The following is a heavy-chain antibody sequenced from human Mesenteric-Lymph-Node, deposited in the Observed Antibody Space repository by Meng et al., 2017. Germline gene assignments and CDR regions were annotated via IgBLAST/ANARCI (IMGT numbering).Heavy chain of an antibody. CDR1: GFTFSTYR. D-gene: IGHD2-2*01. Sequence: GGSLRLSCAASGFTFSTYRMNWVRQAPGKGLEWVSAISGSGGSTYYADSVKGRFTISRDNSKNTLYLQMNSLRAEDTAVYYCAKRFRICSSTSCYYYFDYWGQGTLVTVSS. V-gene: IGHV3-23*01. J-gene: IGHJ4*02. CDR2: ISGSGGST. CDR3: AKRFRICSSTSCYYYFDY.